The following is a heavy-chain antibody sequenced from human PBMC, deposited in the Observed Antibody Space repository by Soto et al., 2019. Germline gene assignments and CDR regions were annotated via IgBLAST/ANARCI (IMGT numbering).Heavy chain of an antibody. CDR2: IIPVLGSA. D-gene: IGHD6-13*01. V-gene: IGHV1-69*01. Sequence: QVQLGQSGAEVKKAGSSVKVSCKVSGGTFSSYLINWVRQAPGQGLEWVGGIIPVLGSASFAEKVQGRVAITADESTITDYMELSRRSSDDTAVYYLARETSSAAAAYFCYCLCVCGQGTTVTVPS. J-gene: IGHJ6*02. CDR3: ARETSSAAAAYFCYCLCV. CDR1: GGTFSSYL.